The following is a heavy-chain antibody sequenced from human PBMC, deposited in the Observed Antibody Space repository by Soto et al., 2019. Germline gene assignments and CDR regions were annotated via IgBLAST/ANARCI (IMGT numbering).Heavy chain of an antibody. CDR3: ARHPERIAQIGWFDP. D-gene: IGHD6-13*01. Sequence: EVQLVESGGGLVQPGGSLRLSCAASGFTFSSYSMNWVRQAPGKWLEWVSYISSSSSTIYYADSVKGLFTISRDNAKNSMYLQMTSLRAEDTAVYYCARHPERIAQIGWFDPWGQGTLVTVSS. CDR1: GFTFSSYS. CDR2: ISSSSSTI. V-gene: IGHV3-48*01. J-gene: IGHJ5*02.